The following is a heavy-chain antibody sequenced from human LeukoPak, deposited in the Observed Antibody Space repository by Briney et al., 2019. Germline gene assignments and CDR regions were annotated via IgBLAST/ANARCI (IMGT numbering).Heavy chain of an antibody. CDR2: ISSSGSTI. V-gene: IGHV3-48*03. J-gene: IGHJ4*02. D-gene: IGHD3-22*01. CDR3: ARDFTDDSSGYYYPYFDY. CDR1: GFTFSSYE. Sequence: GGSLRLSCAASGFTFSSYEMNWVRQAPGKGLEWVSYISSSGSTIYYADSVKGRFTISRDNAKNSLYLQMSSLRAEDTAVYYCARDFTDDSSGYYYPYFDYWGQGTLVTGSS.